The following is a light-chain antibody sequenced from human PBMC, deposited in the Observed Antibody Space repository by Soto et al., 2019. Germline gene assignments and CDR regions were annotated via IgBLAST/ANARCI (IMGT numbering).Light chain of an antibody. J-gene: IGKJ5*01. CDR1: QSVSSY. V-gene: IGKV3-11*01. CDR2: DAS. Sequence: LVTKCPETRSVGTRVNATLSRITSQSVSSYLAWYQQKPGQAPRLLIYDASNRATGIPARFSGSGSGTDFTLTIYSLDPEDFAVYYCQQRSNWPSITFGQGTRLEIK. CDR3: QQRSNWPSIT.